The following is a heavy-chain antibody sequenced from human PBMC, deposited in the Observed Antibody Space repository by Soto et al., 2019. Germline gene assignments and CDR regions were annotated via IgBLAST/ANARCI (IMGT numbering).Heavy chain of an antibody. CDR2: IKSKTDGGTT. CDR1: GFTFSNAW. V-gene: IGHV3-15*01. J-gene: IGHJ6*03. CDR3: TTQGPITIFSAPAYYYYMDV. D-gene: IGHD3-9*01. Sequence: GGSLRLSCAASGFTFSNAWMSWVRQAPGKGLEWVGRIKSKTDGGTTDYAAPVKGRFTISRDDSKNTLYLQMKSLKTEDTAVYYCTTQGPITIFSAPAYYYYMDVWGKGTTVTVSS.